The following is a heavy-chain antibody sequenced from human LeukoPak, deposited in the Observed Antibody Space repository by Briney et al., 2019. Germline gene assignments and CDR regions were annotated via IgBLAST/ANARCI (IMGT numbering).Heavy chain of an antibody. CDR3: ARHLSFNYYGSGSHYYGMDV. V-gene: IGHV4-59*08. J-gene: IGHJ6*02. Sequence: SETPSLTCTVSGGSISSYYWSWIRQPPGKGLEWIGYIYYSGSTNYNPSLKSRVTISVDTSKNQFSLKLSSVTAADTAVYYCARHLSFNYYGSGSHYYGMDVWGQGTTVTASS. CDR2: IYYSGST. D-gene: IGHD3-10*01. CDR1: GGSISSYY.